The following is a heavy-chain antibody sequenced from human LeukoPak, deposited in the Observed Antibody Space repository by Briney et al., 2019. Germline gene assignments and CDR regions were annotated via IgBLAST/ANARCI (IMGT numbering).Heavy chain of an antibody. D-gene: IGHD3-16*02. CDR2: TNHSGST. CDR3: ARGGDYVWGSYRYSNWFDP. J-gene: IGHJ5*02. V-gene: IGHV4-34*01. CDR1: GGSFSGYY. Sequence: SETLSLTCAVYGGSFSGYYWSWIRQPPGKGLEWIGETNHSGSTNYNPSLKSRVTISVDTSKNQFSLKLSSVTAADTAVYYCARGGDYVWGSYRYSNWFDPWGQGTLVTVSS.